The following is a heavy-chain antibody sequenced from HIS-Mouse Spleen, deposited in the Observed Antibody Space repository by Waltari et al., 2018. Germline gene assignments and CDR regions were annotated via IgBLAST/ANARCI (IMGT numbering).Heavy chain of an antibody. J-gene: IGHJ5*02. CDR2: IYYSGST. V-gene: IGHV4-39*01. CDR1: GGSISSSSYY. D-gene: IGHD2-21*02. Sequence: QLQLQESGPGLVKPSETLSLPCTVSGGSISSSSYYWGWIRQPPGKGLEWIGSIYYSGSTYYNPSLKSRVTISVDTSKNQFFLKLSSVTAADTAVYYCARKRTASGWFDPWGQGTLVTVSS. CDR3: ARKRTASGWFDP.